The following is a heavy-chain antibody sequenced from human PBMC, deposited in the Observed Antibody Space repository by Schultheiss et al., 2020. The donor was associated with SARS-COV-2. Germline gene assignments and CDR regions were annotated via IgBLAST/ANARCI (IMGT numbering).Heavy chain of an antibody. CDR3: ARESEHAFDI. D-gene: IGHD1-26*01. V-gene: IGHV4-59*01. J-gene: IGHJ3*02. CDR1: GGSISSYY. Sequence: SETLSLTCTVSGGSISSYYWSWIRQPPGKGLEWIGYIYYSGSTNYNPSLKSRVTISVDTSKNQFSLKLSSVTTADTAVYYCARESEHAFDIWGQGTMVTVSS. CDR2: IYYSGST.